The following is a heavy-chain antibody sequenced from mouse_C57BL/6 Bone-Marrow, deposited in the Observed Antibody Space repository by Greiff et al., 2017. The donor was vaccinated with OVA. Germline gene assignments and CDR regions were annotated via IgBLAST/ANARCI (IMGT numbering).Heavy chain of an antibody. J-gene: IGHJ1*03. Sequence: EVQLQESGPELVKPGASVKISCKASGYSFTDYNMNWVKQSNGKSLEWIGVINPNYGTTSYNQKFKGKATLTLDQSSSTAYMQLNSLTSEDTAVYYCSFYYGSSYRYFDVWGTGTTVTVSS. CDR1: GYSFTDYN. V-gene: IGHV1-39*01. CDR2: INPNYGTT. CDR3: SFYYGSSYRYFDV. D-gene: IGHD1-1*01.